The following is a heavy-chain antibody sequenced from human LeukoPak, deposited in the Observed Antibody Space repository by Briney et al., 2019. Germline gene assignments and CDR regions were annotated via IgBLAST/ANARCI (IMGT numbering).Heavy chain of an antibody. V-gene: IGHV3-49*04. J-gene: IGHJ4*02. CDR2: IRSKVYGGTT. D-gene: IGHD1-26*01. Sequence: QTGGSLRLSCIASGFTFGDYAMNWVRQAPGKGLEWVGFIRSKVYGGTTEYAASVKGRFTISRDDSKSIAYLQMNSLKTEDTAVYYCTKYSGSYCDYWGQGTLVTVSS. CDR1: GFTFGDYA. CDR3: TKYSGSYCDY.